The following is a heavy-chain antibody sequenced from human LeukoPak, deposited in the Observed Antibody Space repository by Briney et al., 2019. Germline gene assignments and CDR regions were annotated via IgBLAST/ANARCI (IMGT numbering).Heavy chain of an antibody. CDR1: GYTFTSYY. D-gene: IGHD2-2*01. CDR3: ARAGDSTRPWGGYFDY. J-gene: IGHJ4*02. CDR2: INPSGGST. V-gene: IGHV1-46*01. Sequence: GASVKVSCKASGYTFTSYYMHWVRQAPGQGLEWMGIINPSGGSTSYAQKFQGRVTMTRGTSTSTVYMELSSLRSEDTAVYYCARAGDSTRPWGGYFDYWGQGTLVTVSS.